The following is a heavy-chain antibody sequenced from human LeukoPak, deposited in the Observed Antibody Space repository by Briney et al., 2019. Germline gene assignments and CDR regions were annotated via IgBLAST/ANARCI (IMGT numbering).Heavy chain of an antibody. V-gene: IGHV5-51*01. CDR1: GYSFTSYW. Sequence: GGSLKISCKGSGYSFTSYWIGWVRRMPGKGLEWMGIIYPGDSDTRYSPSFQGQVTISADKSISTAYLQWSSLKASDTAMYYCARRGGTDGNIVDYWGQGTLVTVSS. J-gene: IGHJ4*02. CDR2: IYPGDSDT. D-gene: IGHD5-12*01. CDR3: ARRGGTDGNIVDY.